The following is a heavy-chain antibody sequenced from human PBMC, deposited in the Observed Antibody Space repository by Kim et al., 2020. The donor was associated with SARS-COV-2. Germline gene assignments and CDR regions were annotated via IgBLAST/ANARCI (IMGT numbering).Heavy chain of an antibody. Sequence: SETLSLTCTVSGGSISSGGYYWSWIRQHPGKGLEWIGYIYYSGSTYYNPSLKSRVTISVDTSKNQISLKLSSVTAADTAVYYCARVGSGKWFGELLHIDYWGQGTLVTVSS. CDR1: GGSISSGGYY. D-gene: IGHD3-10*01. J-gene: IGHJ4*02. CDR3: ARVGSGKWFGELLHIDY. CDR2: IYYSGST. V-gene: IGHV4-31*03.